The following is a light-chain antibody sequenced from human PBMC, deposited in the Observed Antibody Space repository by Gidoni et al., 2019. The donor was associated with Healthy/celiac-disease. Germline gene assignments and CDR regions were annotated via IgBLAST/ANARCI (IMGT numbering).Light chain of an antibody. CDR1: QSVSSY. Sequence: ELVSTQSPATLSWSPGDRATISCRASQSVSSYLAWYQQKPGQAPRLLIYDASNRATGIPARFSGSGSATDYTLTISSLEPEDFAVYYCQQRSNWPPLTFGGGTKVEIK. V-gene: IGKV3-11*01. CDR3: QQRSNWPPLT. CDR2: DAS. J-gene: IGKJ4*01.